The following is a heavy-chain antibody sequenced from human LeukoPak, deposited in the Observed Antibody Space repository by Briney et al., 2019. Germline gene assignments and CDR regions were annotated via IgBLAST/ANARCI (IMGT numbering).Heavy chain of an antibody. CDR2: INPNSGGT. Sequence: ASVKVSCKASGYTFTGYYMHRVRQAPGQGLEWMGWINPNSGGTNYAQKFQGRVTMTRDTSISTAYMELSRLRSDDTAVYYCARVGRKYSSSPVDYWGQGTLVTVSS. D-gene: IGHD6-6*01. CDR3: ARVGRKYSSSPVDY. V-gene: IGHV1-2*02. CDR1: GYTFTGYY. J-gene: IGHJ4*02.